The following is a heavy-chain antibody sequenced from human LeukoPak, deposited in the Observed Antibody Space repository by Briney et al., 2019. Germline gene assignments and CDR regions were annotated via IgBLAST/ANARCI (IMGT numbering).Heavy chain of an antibody. CDR3: ARQHSSGLDY. Sequence: PSETVSLTCTVSGGSISSSSYHWGWIRQPPGKGLEWIGNIYYSGSTYYNPSLKSRVTISVDTSKNQFSLKLTSVTAADTAVYYCARQHSSGLDYWGQGTLVTVSS. D-gene: IGHD6-19*01. CDR1: GGSISSSSYH. J-gene: IGHJ4*02. CDR2: IYYSGST. V-gene: IGHV4-39*01.